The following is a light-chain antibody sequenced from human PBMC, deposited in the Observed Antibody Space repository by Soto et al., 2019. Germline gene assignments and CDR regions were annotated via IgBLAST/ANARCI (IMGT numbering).Light chain of an antibody. CDR1: EDISTW. J-gene: IGKJ5*01. CDR3: QHADSFPLIT. V-gene: IGKV1-12*01. Sequence: DIQMTQSPSSVSASVGARVTITCRSSEDISTWLAWYQQKPGKAPKLLIYAASSLQSGVPSRFIGSGSGTEFTLTISSLQPEDFATYYCQHADSFPLITFGQGTRLEIK. CDR2: AAS.